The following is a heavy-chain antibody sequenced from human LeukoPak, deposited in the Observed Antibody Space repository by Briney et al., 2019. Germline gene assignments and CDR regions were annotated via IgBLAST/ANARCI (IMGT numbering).Heavy chain of an antibody. V-gene: IGHV3-13*01. CDR3: ARGKTGDDYVVFDS. J-gene: IGHJ4*02. D-gene: IGHD3-10*02. Sequence: GGSLRLSCAASGFTFSSHDMYWVRQTGKRLEWVAASDSTGDTYYLDSVKGRFTISRETVKNSLSLQMNSLRVGDTGVYYCARGKTGDDYVVFDSWGQGVLVTVSS. CDR1: GFTFSSHD. CDR2: SDSTGDT.